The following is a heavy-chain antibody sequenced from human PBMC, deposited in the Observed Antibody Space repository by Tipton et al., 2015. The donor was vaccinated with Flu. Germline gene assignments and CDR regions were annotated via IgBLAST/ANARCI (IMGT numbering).Heavy chain of an antibody. CDR2: IYHSGST. J-gene: IGHJ2*01. CDR1: GYSISSGYY. CDR3: ARLDSGGPIWYFDL. Sequence: SLTCAVSGYSISSGYYWGWIRQPPGKGLEWIGSIYHSGSTYYNPSLKSRVTTSVDTSKNQFSLRLSSVTAADTAVYYCARLDSGGPIWYFDLWGRGTLVTVSS. V-gene: IGHV4-38-2*01. D-gene: IGHD2-15*01.